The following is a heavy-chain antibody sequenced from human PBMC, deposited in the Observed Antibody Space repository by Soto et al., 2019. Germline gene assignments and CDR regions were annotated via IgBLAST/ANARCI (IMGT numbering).Heavy chain of an antibody. CDR2: IWADGSNT. Sequence: QVQMVESGGGVVQPGRSLRLSCAASGFIFSDYGMHWVRQAPGKGLEWVALIWADGSNTAYADSAKGRFTISRDNSKSTLYLQMNSLRDDDTALYHCARDVRTGYCSGGSCYHLDYWGQGTLVTVSS. D-gene: IGHD2-15*01. CDR1: GFIFSDYG. V-gene: IGHV3-33*01. CDR3: ARDVRTGYCSGGSCYHLDY. J-gene: IGHJ4*02.